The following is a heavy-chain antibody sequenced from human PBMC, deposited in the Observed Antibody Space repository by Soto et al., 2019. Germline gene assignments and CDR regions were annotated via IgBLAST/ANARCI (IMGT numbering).Heavy chain of an antibody. Sequence: QVQLVQSGAAVKKPGASVKVSCKASGYTFTSYGISWVRQAPGQGLEWMGWISAYNGNTNYAQKLQGRVTMTTDTYTSTAYMELRSLRSDDTAVYYCARVPELWVVPAALPRSPSGWFDPWGQGTLVTVSS. J-gene: IGHJ5*02. D-gene: IGHD2-2*01. CDR1: GYTFTSYG. CDR2: ISAYNGNT. CDR3: ARVPELWVVPAALPRSPSGWFDP. V-gene: IGHV1-18*01.